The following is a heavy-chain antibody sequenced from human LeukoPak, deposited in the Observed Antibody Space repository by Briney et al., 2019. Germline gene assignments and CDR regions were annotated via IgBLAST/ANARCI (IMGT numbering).Heavy chain of an antibody. J-gene: IGHJ4*02. Sequence: LGESLKISCKASGNSFTSYWIGWVRQMPGKGLEWMGIIYPDDSDTRYSPSFQGQVTISADKSISTAYLQWSSLKASDTAMYYCASLPRGSSGRNYFDYWGQGTLVTVSS. CDR3: ASLPRGSSGRNYFDY. V-gene: IGHV5-51*01. D-gene: IGHD6-19*01. CDR2: IYPDDSDT. CDR1: GNSFTSYW.